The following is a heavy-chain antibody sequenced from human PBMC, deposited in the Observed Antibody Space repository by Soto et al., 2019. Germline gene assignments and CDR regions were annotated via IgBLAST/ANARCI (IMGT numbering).Heavy chain of an antibody. J-gene: IGHJ5*02. CDR1: GGPMSSSSYY. Sequence: PSXTLSLTCTVSGGPMSSSSYYWCWIRQPPGKVLEWIGSIYYSGSTYYNPSLKSRVTISVDTSKNQFSLKLSSVTAADTAVYYCARQHSSSWSKVNWFDPWGQGTLVTVSS. V-gene: IGHV4-39*01. CDR3: ARQHSSSWSKVNWFDP. D-gene: IGHD6-13*01. CDR2: IYYSGST.